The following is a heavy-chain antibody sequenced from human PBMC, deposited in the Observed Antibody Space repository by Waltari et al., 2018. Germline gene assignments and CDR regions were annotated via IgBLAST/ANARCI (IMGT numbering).Heavy chain of an antibody. CDR1: GFNFSDSA. V-gene: IGHV3-23*01. CDR3: AKVTSDRIRFAAVDV. J-gene: IGHJ3*01. D-gene: IGHD3-16*02. CDR2: ISDTGGST. Sequence: EEQLLESGGGLVKPGGSLRLSCAVSGFNFSDSAMAWVRQAPGKGLEWVAGISDTGGSTYYADSLKGLFTISRDNSKRMLYLQMNSLRAEDTALYYCAKVTSDRIRFAAVDVWGQGTMVTVS.